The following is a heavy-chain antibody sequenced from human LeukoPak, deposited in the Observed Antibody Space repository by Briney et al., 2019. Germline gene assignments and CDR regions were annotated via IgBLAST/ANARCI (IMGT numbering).Heavy chain of an antibody. CDR1: GGSFSGYY. CDR2: INHSGST. V-gene: IGHV4-34*01. D-gene: IGHD3-16*01. Sequence: SETLSLTCAVYGGSFSGYYWSWIRQPPGKGLEWIGEINHSGSTNYNPSLKSRVTISVDTSKNQFSLKLSSVTAADTAVYYCARGRQGGYFDYWGQGTLVTVSS. J-gene: IGHJ4*02. CDR3: ARGRQGGYFDY.